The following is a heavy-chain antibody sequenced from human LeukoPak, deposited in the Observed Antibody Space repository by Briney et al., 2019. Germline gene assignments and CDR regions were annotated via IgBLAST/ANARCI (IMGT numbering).Heavy chain of an antibody. CDR3: AKDTVEYYYDSSGYY. D-gene: IGHD3-22*01. J-gene: IGHJ4*02. V-gene: IGHV3-21*01. Sequence: GGSLRLSCAASGFTFSSYSMNWACQAPGKGLEWVSSISRSSSHIYYADSVKGRFTISRDNGKNSLYLQMNSLRAEDTAVYYCAKDTVEYYYDSSGYYWGQGTLVTVSS. CDR2: ISRSSSHI. CDR1: GFTFSSYS.